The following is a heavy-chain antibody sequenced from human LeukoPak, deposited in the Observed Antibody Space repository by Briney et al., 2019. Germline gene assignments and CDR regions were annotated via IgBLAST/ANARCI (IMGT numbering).Heavy chain of an antibody. J-gene: IGHJ4*02. CDR2: IWYDGSNK. CDR1: GFTFSSYG. D-gene: IGHD4-11*01. Sequence: GGSLRLSCAASGFTFSSYGMHWVRQAPGKGLEWVAVIWYDGSNKYYADSVKGRFTISRDNSKNTLYLQMNSLRAEDTAVYYCARDPSYSGSPYYFDYWGQGTLVTVSS. CDR3: ARDPSYSGSPYYFDY. V-gene: IGHV3-33*01.